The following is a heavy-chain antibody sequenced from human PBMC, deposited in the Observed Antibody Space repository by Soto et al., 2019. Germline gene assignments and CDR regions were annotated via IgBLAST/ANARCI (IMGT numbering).Heavy chain of an antibody. V-gene: IGHV3-9*01. D-gene: IGHD3-3*01. J-gene: IGHJ6*02. CDR1: GFTFDEHG. CDR3: ANDEAGVWSLAKGGSYAYYGIDV. CDR2: ISCNREST. Sequence: EVQLVESGGGLVQPGRSLRLSCVASGFTFDEHGMHWVRRGRGRGLEWVSGISCNRESTGYADSVKGRFTISRDNAKHSLYLQNNSMSAEYTAFYYCANDEAGVWSLAKGGSYAYYGIDVWGQGTTVTVSS.